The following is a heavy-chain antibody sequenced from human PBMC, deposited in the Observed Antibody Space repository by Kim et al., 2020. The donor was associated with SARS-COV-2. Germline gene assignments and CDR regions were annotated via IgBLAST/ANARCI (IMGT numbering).Heavy chain of an antibody. J-gene: IGHJ6*02. CDR1: GFTFSSYS. Sequence: GGSLRLSCAASGFTFSSYSMNWVRQAPGKGLEWVSSISSSSSYIYYADSVKGRFTISRDNAKNSLYLQMNSLRAEDTAVYYCARDGTYSSSWLHYYGMDVWGQGTTVTVSS. V-gene: IGHV3-21*01. CDR3: ARDGTYSSSWLHYYGMDV. CDR2: ISSSSSYI. D-gene: IGHD6-13*01.